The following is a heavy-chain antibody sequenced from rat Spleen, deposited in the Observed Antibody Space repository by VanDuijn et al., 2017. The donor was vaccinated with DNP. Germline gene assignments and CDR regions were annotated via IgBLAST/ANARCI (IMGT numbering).Heavy chain of an antibody. D-gene: IGHD1-7*01. CDR3: AREEAYYGYDYLDY. V-gene: IGHV3-1*01. CDR2: ISYSGGT. J-gene: IGHJ2*01. CDR1: GYSITSNY. Sequence: EVQLQESGPGLVKPSQSFSLTCSVSGYSITSNYWVWIRMFPKNKMEWIGHISYSGGTSYNPSLKSRISIIRDTSKNQVFLQLNSVTTEDTATYYCAREEAYYGYDYLDYWGQGVMVTVSS.